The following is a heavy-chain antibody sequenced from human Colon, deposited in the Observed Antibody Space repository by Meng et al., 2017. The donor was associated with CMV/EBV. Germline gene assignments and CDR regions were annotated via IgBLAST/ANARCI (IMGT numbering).Heavy chain of an antibody. V-gene: IGHV3-64*02. D-gene: IGHD5-24*01. CDR1: GFTFSVHA. CDR2: IGANARST. Sequence: GGSLRLSCAASGFTFSVHAMHWVRQAPGKGLEYVSAIGANARSTYYADSVRGRFFVSRDNSTNMVTLQMGRLRAEDTAVYYCARAILEVRDGYNDPADYWGQGTLVTVSS. J-gene: IGHJ4*02. CDR3: ARAILEVRDGYNDPADY.